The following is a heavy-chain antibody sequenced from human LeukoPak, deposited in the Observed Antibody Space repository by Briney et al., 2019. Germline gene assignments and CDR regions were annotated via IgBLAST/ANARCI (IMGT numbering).Heavy chain of an antibody. CDR3: AREYGGNIDY. CDR1: GFSFSRYG. CDR2: IWYDGSKK. D-gene: IGHD4-23*01. Sequence: GGSLRLSCAASGFSFSRYGMHWVRQAPGKGLGWVAVIWYDGSKKYYSDSVKGRFTISRDNSNNTLYLQMNSLRAENTAVYYCAREYGGNIDYWGQGTLVTVSS. J-gene: IGHJ4*02. V-gene: IGHV3-33*01.